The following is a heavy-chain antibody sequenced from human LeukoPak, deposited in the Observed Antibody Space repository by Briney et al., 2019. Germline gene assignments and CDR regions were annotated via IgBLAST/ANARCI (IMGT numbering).Heavy chain of an antibody. V-gene: IGHV5-51*01. CDR3: ARGDFYDRSCYFDH. CDR2: IYPGDSDT. Sequence: GESLKISCKGSGYSCTSYWIGWVRQLAGRGAEWMGIIYPGDSDTRYSPSFQGQVTISADKSSSIAYLQWSSLKASDTAMYYCARGDFYDRSCYFDHWGQGVLVTVSS. D-gene: IGHD3-22*01. CDR1: GYSCTSYW. J-gene: IGHJ4*02.